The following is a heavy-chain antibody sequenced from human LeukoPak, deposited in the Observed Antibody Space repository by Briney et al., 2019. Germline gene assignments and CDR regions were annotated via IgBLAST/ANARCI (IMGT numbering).Heavy chain of an antibody. V-gene: IGHV4-59*01. J-gene: IGHJ4*02. CDR2: IYSSGST. D-gene: IGHD7-27*01. CDR3: ARDGESGRGDY. Sequence: PSETLSLTCTVSGGSISNYYWSWIRQPPGKGLEWIGYIYSSGSTNYNPSLKSRVTISVDTSKNQLSLKLSSVTAADTAVYYCARDGESGRGDYWGQGTLVTVSS. CDR1: GGSISNYY.